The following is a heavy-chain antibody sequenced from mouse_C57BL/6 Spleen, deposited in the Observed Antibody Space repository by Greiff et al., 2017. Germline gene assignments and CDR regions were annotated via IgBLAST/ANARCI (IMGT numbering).Heavy chain of an antibody. CDR3: ARGFYYDYDERFDY. CDR1: GYAFSSSW. V-gene: IGHV1-82*01. J-gene: IGHJ2*01. Sequence: QVQLQQSGPELVKPGASVKISCKASGYAFSSSWMNWVKQRPGKGLEWIGRIYPGDGDTNYNGKFKGKATLTADKSSSTAYMQLSSLTSEDSAVYVCARGFYYDYDERFDYWGQGTTLTVSS. CDR2: IYPGDGDT. D-gene: IGHD2-4*01.